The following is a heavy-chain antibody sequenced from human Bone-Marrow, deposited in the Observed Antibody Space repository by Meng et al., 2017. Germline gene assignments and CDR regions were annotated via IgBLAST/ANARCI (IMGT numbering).Heavy chain of an antibody. J-gene: IGHJ6*02. Sequence: QVQLQESGPGRVKPSGTLSRTGAVAGGSSSSSNWWGWVRQPPGKGLEWIGEIYHSGSTNYNPSLKSRVTISVDKSKNQFSLKLSSVTAADTAVYYCARAYGDYSYYYGMDVWGQGTTVTVSS. CDR3: ARAYGDYSYYYGMDV. CDR1: GGSSSSSNW. CDR2: IYHSGST. V-gene: IGHV4-4*02. D-gene: IGHD4-17*01.